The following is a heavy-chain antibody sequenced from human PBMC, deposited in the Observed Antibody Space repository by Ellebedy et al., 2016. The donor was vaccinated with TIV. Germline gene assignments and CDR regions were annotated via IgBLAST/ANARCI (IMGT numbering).Heavy chain of an antibody. CDR1: RLTFSSYA. Sequence: GESLKISXAASRLTFSSYAMSWVRQAPGKGLEWVSGISGSAATTDYADSVKGRFTISRDASKNTVYLQMGGLRVEDTAIYFCAKEDEILTGYSSFNFWGQGTLVTVSS. CDR2: ISGSAATT. J-gene: IGHJ4*02. D-gene: IGHD3-9*01. V-gene: IGHV3-23*01. CDR3: AKEDEILTGYSSFNF.